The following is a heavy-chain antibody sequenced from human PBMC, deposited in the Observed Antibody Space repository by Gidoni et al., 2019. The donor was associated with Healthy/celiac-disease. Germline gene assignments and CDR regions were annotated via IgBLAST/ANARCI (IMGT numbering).Heavy chain of an antibody. CDR1: GFTFSSYA. J-gene: IGHJ4*02. CDR2: ISGSGGST. D-gene: IGHD6-6*01. CDR3: AKYGQGAARHDRLPTGGFDY. Sequence: EVQLLESGGGLVQPGGSLSLSCAASGFTFSSYAMSWVRQAPGKGLEWVSAISGSGGSTYYADSVKGRFTISRDNSKNTLYLQMNSLRAEDTAVYYCAKYGQGAARHDRLPTGGFDYWGQGTLVTVSS. V-gene: IGHV3-23*01.